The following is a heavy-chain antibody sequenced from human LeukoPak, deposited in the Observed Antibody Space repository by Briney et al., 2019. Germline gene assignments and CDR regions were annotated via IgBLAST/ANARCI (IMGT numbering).Heavy chain of an antibody. CDR2: IKQDGSEK. J-gene: IGHJ4*02. CDR3: ARGGPFLGELSFYSHY. CDR1: EFTFSSYW. Sequence: PGGSLRLSCAASEFTFSSYWMSWVRQAPGKGLEWVANIKQDGSEKNYVDSVKGRFTISRDNAKNSLYLQMNSLRAEDTAVYYCARGGPFLGELSFYSHYWGQGTLVTVSS. V-gene: IGHV3-7*02. D-gene: IGHD3-16*02.